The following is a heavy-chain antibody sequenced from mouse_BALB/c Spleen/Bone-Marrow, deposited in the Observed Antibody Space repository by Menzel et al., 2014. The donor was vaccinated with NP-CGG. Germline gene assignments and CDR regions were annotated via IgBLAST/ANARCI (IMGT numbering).Heavy chain of an antibody. V-gene: IGHV1-7*01. Sequence: QVQLQQSGAELAKPGASVKMSCKASGYTFTSYWMHWVKQRPGQGLEWIGYINPSTGYTEYNQKFKDKATLTADKSSSTAYMQLSSLTSEDSAVCYCAREYYGSSGYFDVWGAGTTVTVSS. J-gene: IGHJ1*01. CDR3: AREYYGSSGYFDV. CDR2: INPSTGYT. D-gene: IGHD1-1*01. CDR1: GYTFTSYW.